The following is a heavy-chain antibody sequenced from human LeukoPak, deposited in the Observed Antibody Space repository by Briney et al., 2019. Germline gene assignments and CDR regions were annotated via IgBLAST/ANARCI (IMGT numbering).Heavy chain of an antibody. D-gene: IGHD3-3*01. CDR3: ARHGTSITIFGVVTYVAFDI. CDR2: IYYSGGT. J-gene: IGHJ3*02. CDR1: GGSISSSSYY. V-gene: IGHV4-39*07. Sequence: SETLSLTCTVSGGSISSSSYYWGWIRQPPGKGLEWIGSIYYSGGTYYNPSLKSRVTISVDTSKNQFSLKLNSVTAADTAVYYCARHGTSITIFGVVTYVAFDIWGQGTMVTVSP.